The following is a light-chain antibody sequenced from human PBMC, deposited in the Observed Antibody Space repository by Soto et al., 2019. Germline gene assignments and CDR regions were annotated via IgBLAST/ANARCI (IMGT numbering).Light chain of an antibody. V-gene: IGKV3-15*01. CDR2: GAS. J-gene: IGKJ5*01. CDR3: QQYDSSPIT. CDR1: QSVRSN. Sequence: EIVMTQSPATLSVSPWERATLSCRASQSVRSNLAWYQQKPGQAPRLLIYGASTRATGIPARFSGSGSGTEFTLTISSLQSEDFAVYYCQQYDSSPITFGQGTRLEIK.